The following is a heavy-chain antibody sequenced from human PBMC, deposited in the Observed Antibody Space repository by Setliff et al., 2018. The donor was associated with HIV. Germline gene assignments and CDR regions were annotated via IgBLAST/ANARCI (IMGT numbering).Heavy chain of an antibody. CDR3: TTWQAGNDY. D-gene: IGHD6-13*01. Sequence: GGSLRLSCAASGFTFSTYWMSWVRQAPGKGLEWVGRIKSKTDGGTADYAAPVKGRFTISRDDSKSTVYLQMNSLKTEDTAVYYCTTWQAGNDYWGQGTLVTVSS. J-gene: IGHJ4*02. CDR2: IKSKTDGGTA. V-gene: IGHV3-15*01. CDR1: GFTFSTYW.